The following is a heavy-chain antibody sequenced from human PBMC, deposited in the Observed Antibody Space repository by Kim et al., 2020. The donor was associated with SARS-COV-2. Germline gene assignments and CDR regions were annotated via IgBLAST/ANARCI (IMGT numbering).Heavy chain of an antibody. CDR1: GYTFTSYA. J-gene: IGHJ5*02. CDR2: INTNTGNP. V-gene: IGHV7-4-1*02. D-gene: IGHD6-13*01. Sequence: ASVKVSCKASGYTFTSYAMNWVRQAPGQGLEWMGWINTNTGNPTYAQGFTGRFVFSLDTSVSTAYLQISSLKAEDTAVYYCAREIAAGPPNNFWFDPWGQGTLVTVSS. CDR3: AREIAAGPPNNFWFDP.